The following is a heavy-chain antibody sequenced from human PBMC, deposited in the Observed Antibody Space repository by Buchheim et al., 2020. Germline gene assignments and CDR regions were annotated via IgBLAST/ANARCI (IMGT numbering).Heavy chain of an antibody. J-gene: IGHJ4*02. CDR2: IKQDGSEK. CDR1: GFSLRNYW. D-gene: IGHD1-26*01. CDR3: ARIVGDTTFFDY. Sequence: EVQLVQSGGGLVQPGGSLRLSCAASGFSLRNYWMSWVRQAPGKGLEWVANIKQDGSEKYYVDSVKGRFTISRDNTKNSLYLQMNSLRAEDTAVYYCARIVGDTTFFDYWGQGAL. V-gene: IGHV3-7*01.